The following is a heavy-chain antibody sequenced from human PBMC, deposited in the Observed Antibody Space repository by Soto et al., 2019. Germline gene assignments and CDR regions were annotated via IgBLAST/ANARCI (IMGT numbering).Heavy chain of an antibody. CDR3: AAASPGIVLLPDYYYYYGMDV. V-gene: IGHV1-58*01. CDR1: GFTFTSSA. D-gene: IGHD1-26*01. J-gene: IGHJ6*02. Sequence: GASVRVSCKASGFTFTSSAVQWVRQARGQRLEWIGWIVVGSGNTNYAQKFQERVTITRDMSTSTAYMELSSLRSEDTAVYYCAAASPGIVLLPDYYYYYGMDVWGQGTTVTVSS. CDR2: IVVGSGNT.